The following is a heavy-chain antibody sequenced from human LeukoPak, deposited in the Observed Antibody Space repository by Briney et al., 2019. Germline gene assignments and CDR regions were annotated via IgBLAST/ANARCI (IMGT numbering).Heavy chain of an antibody. V-gene: IGHV1-2*02. CDR1: VYTFTGYY. D-gene: IGHD2-15*01. CDR2: INPNSGRT. J-gene: IGHJ4*02. CDR3: ATDIVVVVAATRDY. Sequence: ASVKDSSKASVYTFTGYYMHWVRPAPGQGLGWMGWINPNSGRTNYAQKFQGRATMTRDTSISTDYMKLSRLRSDDTAVYYCATDIVVVVAATRDYWGQGTLVTVSS.